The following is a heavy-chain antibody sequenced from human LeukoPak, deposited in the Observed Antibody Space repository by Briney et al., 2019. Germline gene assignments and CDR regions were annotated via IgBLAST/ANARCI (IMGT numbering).Heavy chain of an antibody. CDR1: GGTFSSYA. V-gene: IGHV1-69*13. CDR2: IIPIFGTA. CDR3: AGPPGGSSGYFDY. J-gene: IGHJ4*02. Sequence: SVKVSCKASGGTFSSYAISWVRQAPGQGLEWMGGIIPIFGTANYAQKSQGRVTITADESTSTAYMELSSLRSEDTAVYYCAGPPGGSSGYFDYWGQGTLVTVSS. D-gene: IGHD3-22*01.